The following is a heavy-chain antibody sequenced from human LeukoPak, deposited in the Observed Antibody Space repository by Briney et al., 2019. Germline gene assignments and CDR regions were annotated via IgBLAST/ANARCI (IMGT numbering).Heavy chain of an antibody. V-gene: IGHV4-59*01. D-gene: IGHD5-12*01. CDR3: ARGTKTGYTGYDWNY. Sequence: SETLSLTCTVSGGSISSYYWSWIRQPPGKGLEWIGYIYDIGSTSYNPSLKSRVTTSVDTSSNQFSLMLTSVTAADTAVYYCARGTKTGYTGYDWNYWGQGSLVSVSS. CDR1: GGSISSYY. J-gene: IGHJ4*02. CDR2: IYDIGST.